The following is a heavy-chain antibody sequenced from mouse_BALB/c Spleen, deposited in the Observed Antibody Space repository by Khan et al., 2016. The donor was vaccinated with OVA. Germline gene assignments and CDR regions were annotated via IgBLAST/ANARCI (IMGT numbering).Heavy chain of an antibody. CDR1: GYSITRDYA. D-gene: IGHD4-1*01. CDR3: ASELGRYYAMDY. CDR2: ISNSGST. Sequence: EVQLQESGPSLVKPSQSLSLTCTVTGYSITRDYAWNWIRQFPGNKLEWMGYISNSGSTSYNPSLKSRISITRDTSKNQFFLQLNSVTTEDTATYYCASELGRYYAMDYWGQGTSVTVSS. V-gene: IGHV3-2*02. J-gene: IGHJ4*01.